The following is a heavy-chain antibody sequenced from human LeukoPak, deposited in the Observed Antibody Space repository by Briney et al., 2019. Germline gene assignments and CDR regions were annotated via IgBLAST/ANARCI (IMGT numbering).Heavy chain of an antibody. CDR1: GFTFTSYS. CDR2: ISGGGGST. Sequence: GGSLRLSCAASGFTFTSYSMNWVRQAPGKGLEWVSTISGGGGSTYYADSVKGRFTISRDNSKNTLYLQMNSLRAEDTAVYYCAKLNIVATGDYWGQGTLVTVSS. CDR3: AKLNIVATGDY. D-gene: IGHD5-12*01. J-gene: IGHJ4*02. V-gene: IGHV3-23*01.